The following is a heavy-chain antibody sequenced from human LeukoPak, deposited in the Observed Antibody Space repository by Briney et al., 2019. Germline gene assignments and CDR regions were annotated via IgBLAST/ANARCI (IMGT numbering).Heavy chain of an antibody. CDR2: IYYSGST. CDR1: GFTFSSYA. Sequence: GSLRLSCAASGFTFSSYAMSWVRQAPGKGLEWIGSIYYSGSTYYNPSLKSRVTISVDTSKNQFSLKLSSVTAADTAVYYCASLYYYDSSGYPEDYWGQGTLVTVSS. D-gene: IGHD3-22*01. J-gene: IGHJ4*02. CDR3: ASLYYYDSSGYPEDY. V-gene: IGHV4-38-2*01.